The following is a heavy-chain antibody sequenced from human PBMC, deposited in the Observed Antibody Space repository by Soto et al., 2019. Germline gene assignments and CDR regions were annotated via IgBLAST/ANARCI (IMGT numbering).Heavy chain of an antibody. D-gene: IGHD5-12*01. CDR2: IYYSGST. J-gene: IGHJ4*02. CDR1: GGSISSGGYY. Sequence: PSETLSLTCTVSGGSISSGGYYWSWIRQHPGKGLEWIGYIYYSGSTYYNPSLKSRVTISVDTSKNQFSLKLSSVTAADTAVYYCARGGVNPDDGYNLNYWGQGTLVTVSS. V-gene: IGHV4-31*03. CDR3: ARGGVNPDDGYNLNY.